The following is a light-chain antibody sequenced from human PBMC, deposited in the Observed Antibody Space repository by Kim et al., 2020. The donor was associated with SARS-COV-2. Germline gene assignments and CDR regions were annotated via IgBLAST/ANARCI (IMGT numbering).Light chain of an antibody. V-gene: IGLV2-11*01. J-gene: IGLJ1*01. Sequence: QSALTQPRSVSGSPGQSVTISCTGTSSDVGTYNYVSWYQQNPGKAPKLMIYDVDKRPSGVPDRFSGSKSGNTASLTVSGLQAEDEADYYCCSYGGSYPYVFGTGTKVTVL. CDR1: SSDVGTYNY. CDR3: CSYGGSYPYV. CDR2: DVD.